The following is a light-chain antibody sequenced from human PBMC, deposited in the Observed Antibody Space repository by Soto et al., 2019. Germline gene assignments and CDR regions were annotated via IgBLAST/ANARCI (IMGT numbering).Light chain of an antibody. Sequence: ILLTPSPFTLSLSPWARDTLSCRASQSVNKAYLVWYQVKPGQAPRRLIYGASSRATGIPDRFSGRGFGTDFTLTISRLEPEDFAVYYCQHSGDFRWTFGLGTKVDIK. V-gene: IGKV3-20*01. CDR2: GAS. J-gene: IGKJ1*01. CDR3: QHSGDFRWT. CDR1: QSVNKAY.